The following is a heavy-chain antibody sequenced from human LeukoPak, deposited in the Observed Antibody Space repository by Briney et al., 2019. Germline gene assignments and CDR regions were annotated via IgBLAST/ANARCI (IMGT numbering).Heavy chain of an antibody. Sequence: ASVKVSCKASGYTFTSYYMHWVRQAPGQGLEWMGIINPSGGSTSYAQQFQGRVTMTRDTSKSTVHMELSSLRSEDTAVYYCARSAVAGTGTTFDYWGQGTLVTVSS. J-gene: IGHJ4*02. CDR2: INPSGGST. D-gene: IGHD6-19*01. CDR3: ARSAVAGTGTTFDY. V-gene: IGHV1-46*01. CDR1: GYTFTSYY.